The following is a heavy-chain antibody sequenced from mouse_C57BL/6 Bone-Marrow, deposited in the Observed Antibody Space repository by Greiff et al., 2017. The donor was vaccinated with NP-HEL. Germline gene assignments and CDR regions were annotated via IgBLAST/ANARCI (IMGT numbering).Heavy chain of an antibody. V-gene: IGHV10-1*01. CDR1: GFSFNTYA. CDR3: VRQEGYGYYAMDY. J-gene: IGHJ4*01. D-gene: IGHD1-1*02. Sequence: EVMLVESGGGLVQPKGSLKLSCAASGFSFNTYAMNWVRQAPGKGLEWVARIRSKSNNYATYYADSVKDRFTISRDDSESMLYLQMNNLKTEDTAMYYCVRQEGYGYYAMDYWGQGTSVTVSS. CDR2: IRSKSNNYAT.